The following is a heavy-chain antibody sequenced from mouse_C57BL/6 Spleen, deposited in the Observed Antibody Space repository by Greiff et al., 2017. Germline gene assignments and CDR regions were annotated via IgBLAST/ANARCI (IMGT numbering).Heavy chain of an antibody. V-gene: IGHV1-80*01. Sequence: QVQLQQSGAELVKPGASVKISCKASGYAFSSYWMNWVKQRPGKGLEWIGQIYPGDGDTNYNGKFKGKATLTADKSSSTAYMQLSSLTSEDSAVYFCARPGSSYDYYAMDYWGQGTSVTVSS. J-gene: IGHJ4*01. CDR1: GYAFSSYW. CDR2: IYPGDGDT. CDR3: ARPGSSYDYYAMDY. D-gene: IGHD1-1*01.